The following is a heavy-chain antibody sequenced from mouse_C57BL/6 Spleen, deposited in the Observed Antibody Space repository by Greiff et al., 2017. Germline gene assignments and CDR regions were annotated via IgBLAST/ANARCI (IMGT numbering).Heavy chain of an antibody. CDR2: IHPNSGST. J-gene: IGHJ4*01. D-gene: IGHD2-12*01. CDR1: GYTFTSYW. CDR3: ARLREDAMDY. V-gene: IGHV1-64*01. Sequence: QVQLQQSGAELVKPGASVKLSCKASGYTFTSYWMHWVKQRPGQGLEWIGMIHPNSGSTNYNEKFKGKATLTVDKSSSTAYMQLSSLTSEDSAVYYCARLREDAMDYWGQGTSVTVSS.